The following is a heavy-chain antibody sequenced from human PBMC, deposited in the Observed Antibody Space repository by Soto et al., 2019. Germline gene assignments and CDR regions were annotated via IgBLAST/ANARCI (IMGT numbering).Heavy chain of an antibody. CDR3: ARRGIAVAGTWYFDL. D-gene: IGHD6-19*01. J-gene: IGHJ2*01. Sequence: GESLKISCKGSGYSFTSYWIGWVRQMPGKGLEWMGIIYPGDSDTRYSPSFQGQVTISADKSISTAYLQWSSLKASDTAMYYCARRGIAVAGTWYFDLWGRGTLVTVSS. CDR1: GYSFTSYW. V-gene: IGHV5-51*01. CDR2: IYPGDSDT.